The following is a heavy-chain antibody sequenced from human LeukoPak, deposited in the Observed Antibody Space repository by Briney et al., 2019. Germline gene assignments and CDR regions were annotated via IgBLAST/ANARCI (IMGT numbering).Heavy chain of an antibody. CDR3: ASFPSIAAAGWFDY. D-gene: IGHD6-13*01. CDR1: GGSISSYY. V-gene: IGHV4-59*12. J-gene: IGHJ4*02. CDR2: IYYSGST. Sequence: SETLSLTCTVSGGSISSYYWSWIRQPPGKGLEWIGYIYYSGSTNYNPSLKSRVTISVDTSKNQFSLKLSSVTAADTAVYYCASFPSIAAAGWFDYWGQGTLVTVSS.